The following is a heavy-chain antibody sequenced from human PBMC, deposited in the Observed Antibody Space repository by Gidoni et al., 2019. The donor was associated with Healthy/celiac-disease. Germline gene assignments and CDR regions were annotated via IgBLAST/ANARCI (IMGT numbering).Heavy chain of an antibody. Sequence: QVQLVQSGAEVKKPGYSVNVSCEASGGTLSSYAISWVRQAPGQGLEWMGGIIPIFGTANYAQRFQVRVTILADESTSSAYMELSSLRSEATAVYYCASEIVVVPAAAGHDAFDIWGQGTMVTVSS. J-gene: IGHJ3*02. D-gene: IGHD2-2*01. CDR3: ASEIVVVPAAAGHDAFDI. CDR1: GGTLSSYA. V-gene: IGHV1-69*12. CDR2: IIPIFGTA.